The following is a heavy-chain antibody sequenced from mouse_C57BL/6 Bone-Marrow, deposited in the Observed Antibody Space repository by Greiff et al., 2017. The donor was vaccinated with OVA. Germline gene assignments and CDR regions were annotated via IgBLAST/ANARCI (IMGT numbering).Heavy chain of an antibody. V-gene: IGHV1-22*01. CDR2: INPNNGGT. CDR3: ARGEVRVYYFDY. J-gene: IGHJ2*01. CDR1: GCTFTDYN. Sequence: EVQLQQSGPELVKPGASVTMSCKASGCTFTDYNMHWVKQSHGKSLEWIGYINPNNGGTSYNQKFKGKATLTVNKSSSTAFMELRSLTSEDSAVYYCARGEVRVYYFDYWGQGTTLTVSS.